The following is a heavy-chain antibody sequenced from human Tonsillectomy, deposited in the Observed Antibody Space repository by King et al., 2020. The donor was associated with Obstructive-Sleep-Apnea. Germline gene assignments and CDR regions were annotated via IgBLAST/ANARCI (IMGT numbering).Heavy chain of an antibody. V-gene: IGHV3-23*04. CDR3: AKDFASGDV. CDR2: ISGSGGST. Sequence: VQLVESGGGLVQPGGSLRLSCAASGFTFSSYAMSWVRHAPGKGLEWVSGISGSGGSTYYADSVKGRFTISRDNSQNTLYLQMDSLRDEDTAVYYCAKDFASGDVWGQGTMVTVSS. CDR1: GFTFSSYA. J-gene: IGHJ3*01.